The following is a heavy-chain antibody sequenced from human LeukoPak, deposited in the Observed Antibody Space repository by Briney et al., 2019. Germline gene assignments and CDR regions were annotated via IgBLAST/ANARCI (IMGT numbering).Heavy chain of an antibody. Sequence: GGSLRLSCAASGFTFSTYNMNWVRQAPGKGLEWVSSISSGSDYIHYADSMKDRFTISRDNAKNSLYLQMNSLRAEDTAVYYCARAPSSGWYDYWGQGTLVTVSS. D-gene: IGHD6-19*01. CDR3: ARAPSSGWYDY. J-gene: IGHJ4*02. V-gene: IGHV3-21*01. CDR1: GFTFSTYN. CDR2: ISSGSDYI.